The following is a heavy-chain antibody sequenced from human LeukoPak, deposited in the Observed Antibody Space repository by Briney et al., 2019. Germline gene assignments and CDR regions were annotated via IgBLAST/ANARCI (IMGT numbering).Heavy chain of an antibody. Sequence: GGSLRVSCAVSGFKFRDDWMGWVRQDPGKGLEWVGHIKTDGSETYYVDSLKGRFSISRDNTNNALYLQMNSLRVEDTAVYYCAKNNGWFHLAQWGQGTLVTVSS. CDR3: AKNNGWFHLAQ. CDR1: GFKFRDDW. J-gene: IGHJ4*02. D-gene: IGHD6-19*01. V-gene: IGHV3-7*03. CDR2: IKTDGSET.